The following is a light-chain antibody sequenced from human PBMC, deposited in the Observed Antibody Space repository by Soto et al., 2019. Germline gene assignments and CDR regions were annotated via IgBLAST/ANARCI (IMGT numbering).Light chain of an antibody. CDR3: QTWGTGFQV. J-gene: IGLJ2*01. V-gene: IGLV4-69*01. CDR2: LKNDGSH. CDR1: SGHSSYA. Sequence: QPVLTQSPSASASLGVSVRLTCTLSSGHSSYAIAWHQKQPGKSPRYLMDLKNDGSHTKGDGIPDRFSGSSSGAERSLIISSLQSEDEADYYCQTWGTGFQVFGGGTKLTVL.